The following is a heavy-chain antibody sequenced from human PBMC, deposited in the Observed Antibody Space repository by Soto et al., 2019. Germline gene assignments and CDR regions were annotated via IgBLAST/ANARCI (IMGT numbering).Heavy chain of an antibody. Sequence: ALVKVSCKAIGYSFTSHYMHWVRQAPGQGLEWMGTIYPGGVNIGYAQKFKGRVTMTKDTSTSTVYMELNSLTSEDTAVYYRARDQSWHDPVWWFDPWGQGTLVTVSS. V-gene: IGHV1-46*03. CDR1: GYSFTSHY. J-gene: IGHJ5*02. CDR2: IYPGGVNI. CDR3: ARDQSWHDPVWWFDP. D-gene: IGHD1-1*01.